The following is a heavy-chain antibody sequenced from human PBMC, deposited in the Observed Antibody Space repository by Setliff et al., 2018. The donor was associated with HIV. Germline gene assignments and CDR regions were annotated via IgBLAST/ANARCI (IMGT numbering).Heavy chain of an antibody. J-gene: IGHJ5*02. CDR3: ARDIGITTTGKGWFEP. CDR1: GGTFNNYG. CDR2: IIPTFGAA. Sequence: SVKVSCKASGGTFNNYGIDWVRQAPGQGLEWMGGIIPTFGAADYAQKFQDRVTMTADEDTSTTYMELSNLRSDDTAVYYCARDIGITTTGKGWFEPWGQGTQVTVSS. V-gene: IGHV1-69*13. D-gene: IGHD1-1*01.